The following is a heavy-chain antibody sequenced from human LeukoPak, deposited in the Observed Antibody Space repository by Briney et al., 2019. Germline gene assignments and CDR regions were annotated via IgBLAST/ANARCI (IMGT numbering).Heavy chain of an antibody. CDR3: ARDLRGYYDSSGYSRDAFDI. CDR2: ISQNSGGI. V-gene: IGHV3-9*01. D-gene: IGHD3-22*01. Sequence: GRSLRLSCAASGFTFDDYGMHWVRQAPGKGLEWVSGISQNSGGIGYADSVKGRFTISRDNAKNSLYLQMNSLRAEDTAVYYCARDLRGYYDSSGYSRDAFDIWGQGTMVTVSS. J-gene: IGHJ3*02. CDR1: GFTFDDYG.